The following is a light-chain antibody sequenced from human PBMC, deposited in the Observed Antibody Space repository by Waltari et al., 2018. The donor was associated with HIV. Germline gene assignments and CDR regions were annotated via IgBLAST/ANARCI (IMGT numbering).Light chain of an antibody. CDR1: NLGNDY. V-gene: IGLV1-51*01. CDR3: GTWEISLSGGV. J-gene: IGLJ3*02. Sequence: QSVLTQPPSVSAAPGQKVTISCSNLGNDYVSWYQHLPGAAPKLVIYDNNKRPSWIPERFSGSKSGTSATLAITGLLTGDEAVYYCGTWEISLSGGVFGGGTKLTVL. CDR2: DNN.